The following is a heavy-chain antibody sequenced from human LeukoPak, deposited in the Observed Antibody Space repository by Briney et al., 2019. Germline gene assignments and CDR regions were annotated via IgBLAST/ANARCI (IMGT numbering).Heavy chain of an antibody. Sequence: SETLSLTCTVSGGSISSYYWSWIRQPPGKGLEWIGYIYYSGSTNYNPSLQSRVTISVDTSKNQFSLKLSSVTAADTAVNYCARVGRYCSSTSCLISYYYYYMDVWGKGTTVTVSS. CDR3: ARVGRYCSSTSCLISYYYYYMDV. CDR2: IYYSGST. CDR1: GGSISSYY. V-gene: IGHV4-59*01. J-gene: IGHJ6*03. D-gene: IGHD2-2*01.